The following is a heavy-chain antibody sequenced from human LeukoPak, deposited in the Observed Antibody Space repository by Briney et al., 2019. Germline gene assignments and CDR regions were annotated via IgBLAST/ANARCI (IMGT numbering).Heavy chain of an antibody. J-gene: IGHJ4*02. CDR3: ASLDDRLYYFDY. Sequence: GGSLRLSCAASGFTFSSYGMHWVRQAPGKGLEWVAVISYDGSNKYYADSVKGRFTISRDNSKNTLYLQMNSLRAEDTAVYYCASLDDRLYYFDYWGQGTLVTVSS. CDR1: GFTFSSYG. D-gene: IGHD3-22*01. CDR2: ISYDGSNK. V-gene: IGHV3-30*03.